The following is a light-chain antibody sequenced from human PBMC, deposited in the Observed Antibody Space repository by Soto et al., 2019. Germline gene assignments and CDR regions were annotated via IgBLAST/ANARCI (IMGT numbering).Light chain of an antibody. V-gene: IGKV3-20*01. CDR2: GGA. J-gene: IGKJ3*01. CDR1: HNVYINS. Sequence: EIVLTQSPGTLLLSPGERATLSCRACHNVYINSLAWYQQKPGQTPRLLIYGGATRATDVPDRFSGSGSGTDFALTISRLEPEDSAVYYCQQYGGAPFTFGPGTRVDVK. CDR3: QQYGGAPFT.